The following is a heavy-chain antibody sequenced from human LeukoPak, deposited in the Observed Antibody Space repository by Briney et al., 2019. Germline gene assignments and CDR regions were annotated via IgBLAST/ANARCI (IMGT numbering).Heavy chain of an antibody. D-gene: IGHD6-19*01. CDR3: AGAPSSGWYRYY. J-gene: IGHJ4*02. Sequence: PSETLSLTCTVSGGSISSGGYYWSWIRQHPGKGLEWIGYIYYSGSTYYNPSLKSRVTISVDTSKNQFSLKLSSVTAADTAVYYCAGAPSSGWYRYYWSQGTLVTVSS. CDR1: GGSISSGGYY. V-gene: IGHV4-31*03. CDR2: IYYSGST.